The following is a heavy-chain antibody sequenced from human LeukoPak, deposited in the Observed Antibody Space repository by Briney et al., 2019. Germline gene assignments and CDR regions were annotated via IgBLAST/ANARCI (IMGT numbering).Heavy chain of an antibody. Sequence: ASVKVSCKASGYTFPSYGISWVRQAPGQGLEWMGWISAYNGNTNYAQKLQGRVTMTTDTSTSTAYMELRSLRSDDTAVYYCARDRRISYCSSTSCYTLDNWFDPWGQGTLVTVSS. J-gene: IGHJ5*02. V-gene: IGHV1-18*01. CDR1: GYTFPSYG. CDR3: ARDRRISYCSSTSCYTLDNWFDP. D-gene: IGHD2-2*02. CDR2: ISAYNGNT.